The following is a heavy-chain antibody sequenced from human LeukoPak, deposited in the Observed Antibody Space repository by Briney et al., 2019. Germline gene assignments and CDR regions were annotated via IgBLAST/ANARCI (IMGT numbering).Heavy chain of an antibody. V-gene: IGHV5-51*01. D-gene: IGHD1-1*01. CDR3: AATGTSDAFDI. CDR2: IYPGDSDA. Sequence: GESLNISCNGSGYSFTSYWIGWVRQLAGKGLEWMGIIYPGDSDARYSPSFQGQVNISADKSISAAYLQWSSLKASDTAMYYCAATGTSDAFDIWGQGTMVTVSS. CDR1: GYSFTSYW. J-gene: IGHJ3*02.